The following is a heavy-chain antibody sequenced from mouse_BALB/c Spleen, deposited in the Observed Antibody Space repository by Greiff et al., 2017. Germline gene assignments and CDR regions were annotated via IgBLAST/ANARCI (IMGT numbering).Heavy chain of an antibody. Sequence: VHVKQSGPELVKPGASVKMSCKASGYTFTSYVMHWVKQKPGQGLEWIGYINPYNDGTKYNEKFKGKATLTSDKSSSTAYMELSSLTSEDSAVYYCARLGRYYFDYWGQGTTLTVSS. J-gene: IGHJ2*01. CDR2: INPYNDGT. CDR1: GYTFTSYV. CDR3: ARLGRYYFDY. V-gene: IGHV1-14*01.